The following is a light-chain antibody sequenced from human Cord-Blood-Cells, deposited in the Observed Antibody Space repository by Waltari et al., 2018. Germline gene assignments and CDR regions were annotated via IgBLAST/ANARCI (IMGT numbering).Light chain of an antibody. CDR3: AAWDDSLSGRV. J-gene: IGLJ3*02. V-gene: IGLV1-47*01. CDR1: SSNIGSNY. CDR2: RNN. Sequence: QSVLTQPPSASGTPGQRVTHPCSGSSSNIGSNYVYWYQQLPGTAPKLHIYRNNQRPSGVPDRFSGSKSGTSASLAISGLRSEDEADYYCAAWDDSLSGRVFGGGTKLTVL.